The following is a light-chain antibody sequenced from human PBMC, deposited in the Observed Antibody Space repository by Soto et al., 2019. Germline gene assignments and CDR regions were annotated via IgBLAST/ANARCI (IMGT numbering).Light chain of an antibody. Sequence: EVVVTQSPATLSVSPGERATLSCRASQSVSSNLAWYQQKPGQAPRLLIYGASTRATGIPARFSGSGSGTEFTLTISSLQSEDLAVYYCHQYDNWPKTFGQGTKLEIK. CDR1: QSVSSN. J-gene: IGKJ5*01. CDR2: GAS. V-gene: IGKV3-15*01. CDR3: HQYDNWPKT.